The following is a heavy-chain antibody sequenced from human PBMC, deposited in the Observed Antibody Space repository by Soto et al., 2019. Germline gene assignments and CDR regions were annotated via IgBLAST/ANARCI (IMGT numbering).Heavy chain of an antibody. CDR1: GFTFSSYA. CDR3: AKRRSSTTLDY. Sequence: EVQLLESGGGLVQPGESLRLSCAASGFTFSSYAMSWVRQAPGKGLEWVSVISGSDDSTYYADSVKGRFTISRDNSKDTLYLQMSSLRAEHTAVSYSAKRRSSTTLDYWAQGTLVTVSS. D-gene: IGHD3-10*01. V-gene: IGHV3-23*01. J-gene: IGHJ4*02. CDR2: ISGSDDST.